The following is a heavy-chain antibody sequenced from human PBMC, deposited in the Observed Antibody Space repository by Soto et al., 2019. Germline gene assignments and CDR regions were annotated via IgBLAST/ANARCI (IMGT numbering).Heavy chain of an antibody. CDR2: IYYTGST. D-gene: IGHD3-3*01. CDR3: VRHASGYYVS. V-gene: IGHV4-39*01. Sequence: QLQLQESGPGLVKPSETLSLICTVSGGSITSSDYYWGWIRQPPGKGLEWIGSIYYTGSTYYSPSLKSRVIISIASSKKHFSLMLTSVTAADTALYYCVRHASGYYVSWGQGTLVTVSS. CDR1: GGSITSSDYY. J-gene: IGHJ5*02.